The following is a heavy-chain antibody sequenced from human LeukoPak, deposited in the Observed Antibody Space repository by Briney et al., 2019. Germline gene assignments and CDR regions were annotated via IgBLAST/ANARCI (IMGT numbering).Heavy chain of an antibody. J-gene: IGHJ6*03. CDR1: GFTFSSYG. CDR3: ATTGYCSSTSCPYYYYYMDV. Sequence: GGSLRLSCAASGFTFSSYGMHWVRQAPGKGLEWVAFIRYDGSNKYYADSVKGRFTISRDNSKNTLYLQMNSLRAEDTAVYYCATTGYCSSTSCPYYYYYMDVWGKGTTVTVSS. D-gene: IGHD2-2*01. V-gene: IGHV3-30*02. CDR2: IRYDGSNK.